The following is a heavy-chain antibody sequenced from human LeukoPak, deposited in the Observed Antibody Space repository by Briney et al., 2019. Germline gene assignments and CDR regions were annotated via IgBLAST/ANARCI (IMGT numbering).Heavy chain of an antibody. CDR1: GGCFSGYY. CDR2: INHSGST. Sequence: SETLSLTCAVYGGCFSGYYWSWIRQPPGKGLEWIGEINHSGSTNYNPSLKSRVTISVDTSKNQFSLKLSSVTAADTAVYYCARAEVAFDIWGQGTIVTVSS. J-gene: IGHJ3*02. V-gene: IGHV4-34*01. CDR3: ARAEVAFDI.